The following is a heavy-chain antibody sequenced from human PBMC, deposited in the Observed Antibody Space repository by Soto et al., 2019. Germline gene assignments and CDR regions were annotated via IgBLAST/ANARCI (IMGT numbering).Heavy chain of an antibody. CDR3: ARDGVVARVYFGYLVY. J-gene: IGHJ4*02. CDR2: IRYDGSNI. CDR1: GIIFNGFG. Sequence: GGSLRLSCAAFGIIFNGFGMHWVLQAPGKGLEWVAVIRYDGSNIYYADSVKGRFTISRDNSKNTLYLQMDSLRAEDTAVYYCARDGVVARVYFGYLVYWGQGALVTVSS. D-gene: IGHD2-15*01. V-gene: IGHV3-33*01.